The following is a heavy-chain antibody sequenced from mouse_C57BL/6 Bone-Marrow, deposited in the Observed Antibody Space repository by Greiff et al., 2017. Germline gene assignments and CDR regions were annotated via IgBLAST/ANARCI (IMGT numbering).Heavy chain of an antibody. J-gene: IGHJ3*01. D-gene: IGHD1-1*01. CDR1: GYTFTSYW. V-gene: IGHV1-72*01. CDR2: IGPNSGGT. Sequence: VQLQQPGAELVKPGASVKLSCKASGYTFTSYWMHWVKQRPGRGLEWIGRIGPNSGGTKYNEKFKSKGTLTVDKPSSKAYMQLSSLTSEDSAVYYCARGSDYYGSSPFAYWGQGTLVTVSA. CDR3: ARGSDYYGSSPFAY.